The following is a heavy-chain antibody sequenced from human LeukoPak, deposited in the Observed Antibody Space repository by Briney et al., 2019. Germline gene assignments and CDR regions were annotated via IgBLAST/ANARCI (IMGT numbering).Heavy chain of an antibody. D-gene: IGHD3-22*01. V-gene: IGHV3-33*06. CDR2: IWYDGSNK. CDR3: AKGPGGYSSGYYPQTYYFDY. J-gene: IGHJ4*02. Sequence: GRSLRLSCAASGFTFSSYGMHWVRQAPGKGLEWVAVIWYDGSNKYYADSVKGRFTISRDNSKNTLSLQMNSLRAEDTAVYYCAKGPGGYSSGYYPQTYYFDYWGQGTLVTVSS. CDR1: GFTFSSYG.